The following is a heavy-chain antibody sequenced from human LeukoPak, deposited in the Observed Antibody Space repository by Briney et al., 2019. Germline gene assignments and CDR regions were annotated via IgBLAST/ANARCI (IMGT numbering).Heavy chain of an antibody. Sequence: PSETLSLTCAVSDGSISSYCWSWIRQPAGKGLEWIGRFYTSGSANYNPSLKSRVTMSVDTSKNQFSLKLSSVTAADTAVYYCATVSGAAAGERKYYYNYMDVWGKGTTVTVSS. J-gene: IGHJ6*03. CDR1: DGSISSYC. CDR3: ATVSGAAAGERKYYYNYMDV. CDR2: FYTSGSA. V-gene: IGHV4-4*07. D-gene: IGHD6-13*01.